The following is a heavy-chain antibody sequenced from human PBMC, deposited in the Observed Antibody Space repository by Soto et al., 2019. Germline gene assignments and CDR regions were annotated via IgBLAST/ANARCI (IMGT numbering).Heavy chain of an antibody. J-gene: IGHJ4*02. Sequence: GPSVKVSCKASGGTFSSYAISWVRQAPGQGLEWMGGIIPIFGTANYAQKFQGRVTITADESTSTAYMELSSLRSEDTAVYYCARVGYCSGGSCYSVYFDYWGQGTLVTVSS. CDR2: IIPIFGTA. V-gene: IGHV1-69*13. CDR3: ARVGYCSGGSCYSVYFDY. CDR1: GGTFSSYA. D-gene: IGHD2-15*01.